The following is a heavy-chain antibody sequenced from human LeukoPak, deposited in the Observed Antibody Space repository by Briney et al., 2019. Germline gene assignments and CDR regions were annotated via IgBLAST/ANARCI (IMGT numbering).Heavy chain of an antibody. CDR1: GFSFSDYD. CDR3: GRAFPPLRTSSAGDL. CDR2: ISGRSSHI. D-gene: IGHD3-16*01. J-gene: IGHJ1*01. V-gene: IGHV3-21*01. Sequence: KAGGSLRLSCSASGFSFSDYDMNWVRQAPGKGLEWVSAISGRSSHIYYGESVKGRFTISRDNAKNSLYLQMDSLGVEDTAVYYCGRAFPPLRTSSAGDLWGQGTLVIVSS.